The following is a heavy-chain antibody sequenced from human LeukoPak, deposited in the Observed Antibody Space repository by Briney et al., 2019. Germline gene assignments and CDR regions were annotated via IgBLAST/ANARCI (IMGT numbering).Heavy chain of an antibody. V-gene: IGHV3-23*01. CDR1: GFTFSSYS. CDR3: AKTGGIAAAH. J-gene: IGHJ4*02. Sequence: GGSLSLAWAAAGFTFSSYSMNWARQAPGRWREWVSAISGSGGSTYYADSGKGRFTISRDNSKNTLYLQMNSLRAEDTGLYYCAKTGGIAAAHWGQGTLVTVSS. D-gene: IGHD6-13*01. CDR2: ISGSGGST.